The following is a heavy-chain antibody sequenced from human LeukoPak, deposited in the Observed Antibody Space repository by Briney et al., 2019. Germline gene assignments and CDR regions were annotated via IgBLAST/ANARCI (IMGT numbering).Heavy chain of an antibody. V-gene: IGHV3-7*01. J-gene: IGHJ4*02. CDR2: VNEDGSAK. CDR1: GLTFSNYW. D-gene: IGHD1-1*01. Sequence: GGSLRLSCVVSGLTFSNYWMIWVRQAPGKGLESVAIVNEDGSAKYYLDSVKGRFTISRDNARNSLYLEMNSLRAEDAAVYYCARDYWRSIDHWGQGTLVTVSS. CDR3: ARDYWRSIDH.